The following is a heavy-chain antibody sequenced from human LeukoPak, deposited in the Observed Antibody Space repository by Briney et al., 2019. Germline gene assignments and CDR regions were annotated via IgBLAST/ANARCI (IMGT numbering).Heavy chain of an antibody. CDR3: AREWQYQFDY. CDR2: VYHSGIT. D-gene: IGHD4-11*01. J-gene: IGHJ4*02. CDR1: GGSITNTNYY. V-gene: IGHV4-39*07. Sequence: SETLSLTCTVSGGSITNTNYYWACIRQPPGEGLECIGSVYHSGITYYTPSLKSRVSIAVDTSKNHFSLKVTSVTAADTAVYYCAREWQYQFDYWGQGSLVTISS.